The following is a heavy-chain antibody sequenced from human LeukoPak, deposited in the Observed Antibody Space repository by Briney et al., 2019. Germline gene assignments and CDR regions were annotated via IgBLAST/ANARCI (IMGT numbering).Heavy chain of an antibody. V-gene: IGHV3-48*01. CDR2: ISSSSSTI. D-gene: IGHD2-15*01. CDR3: AREYCSGGSCYPGDAFDI. Sequence: GGSLRLSCAASGFTFSSYSMNWVRQAPGKGLEWVSYISSSSSTIYYADSVKGRFTISRDNAKNSLYLQMNSLRAEDTAVYYCAREYCSGGSCYPGDAFDIWGQGAMVTVSS. CDR1: GFTFSSYS. J-gene: IGHJ3*02.